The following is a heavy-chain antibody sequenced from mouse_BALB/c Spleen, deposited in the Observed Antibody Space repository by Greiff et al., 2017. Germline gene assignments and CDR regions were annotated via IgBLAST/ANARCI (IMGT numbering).Heavy chain of an antibody. Sequence: QVQLQQSGPELVKPGASVKMSCKASGYTFTSYYIHWVKQRPGQGLEWIGWIYPGDGSTKYNEKFKGKTTLTADKSSSTAYMLLSSLTSEDSAIYFCAMIYYDYDGYFDVWGAGTTVTVSS. V-gene: IGHV1S56*01. D-gene: IGHD2-4*01. CDR3: AMIYYDYDGYFDV. CDR1: GYTFTSYY. J-gene: IGHJ1*01. CDR2: IYPGDGST.